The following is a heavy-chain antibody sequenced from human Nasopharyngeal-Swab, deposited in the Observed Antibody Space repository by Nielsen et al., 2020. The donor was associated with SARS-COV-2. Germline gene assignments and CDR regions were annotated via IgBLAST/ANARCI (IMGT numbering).Heavy chain of an antibody. CDR3: ARYNLGATPRAFDI. CDR1: GGTFSSYA. CDR2: IIPIFGTA. Sequence: SVKVSCKASGGTFSSYAISWVRQAPGQGLEWMGGIIPIFGTANYAQKFQGRVTITADESTSTAYMELSSLRSEDTAVYYCARYNLGATPRAFDIWGKGKMVTVSS. J-gene: IGHJ3*02. D-gene: IGHD1-26*01. V-gene: IGHV1-69*13.